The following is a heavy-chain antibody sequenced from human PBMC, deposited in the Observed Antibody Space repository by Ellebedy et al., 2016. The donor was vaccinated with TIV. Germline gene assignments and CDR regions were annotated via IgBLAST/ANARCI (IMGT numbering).Heavy chain of an antibody. Sequence: AASVKVSCKASGGVFSDYGISWVRQAPGQGLEWMGGLIPVLGIPNYAQKFQGRVTLTADKSTTTAYMELSSLRSEDTAVYYCARQRPVTNDYFDYWGQGTLVTVST. CDR3: ARQRPVTNDYFDY. J-gene: IGHJ4*02. D-gene: IGHD4-17*01. V-gene: IGHV1-69*10. CDR2: LIPVLGIP. CDR1: GGVFSDYG.